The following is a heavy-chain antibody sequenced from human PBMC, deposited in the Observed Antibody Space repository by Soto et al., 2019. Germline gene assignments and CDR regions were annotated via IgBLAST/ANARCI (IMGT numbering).Heavy chain of an antibody. D-gene: IGHD3-16*01. CDR2: IRSKTNSYAT. CDR3: TSHLGVLLFPRAFDI. CDR1: GFTVSGSA. J-gene: IGHJ3*02. Sequence: EVQLVESGGGLVQPGGSLKLSCAASGFTVSGSAVHWVRQASGKGLEWVGRIRSKTNSYATAYAASAKGRFTISRDDSKGTVSLQMNSLIAADTAVYSCTSHLGVLLFPRAFDIWAQGAMVTVSS. V-gene: IGHV3-73*01.